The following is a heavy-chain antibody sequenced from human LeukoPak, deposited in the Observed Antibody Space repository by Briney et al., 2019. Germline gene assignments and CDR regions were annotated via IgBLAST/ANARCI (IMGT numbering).Heavy chain of an antibody. Sequence: ASVKVSCKASGYTFTGYYIHWVRHAPGQGLECMGWINPNSGGTNYAQKFQGRVTMTRDTSISTAYMELSRLRSDDTAVYYCARGSSGSYLSWLDPWLQGTLVTDSS. J-gene: IGHJ5*02. CDR1: GYTFTGYY. D-gene: IGHD3-10*01. V-gene: IGHV1-2*02. CDR3: ARGSSGSYLSWLDP. CDR2: INPNSGGT.